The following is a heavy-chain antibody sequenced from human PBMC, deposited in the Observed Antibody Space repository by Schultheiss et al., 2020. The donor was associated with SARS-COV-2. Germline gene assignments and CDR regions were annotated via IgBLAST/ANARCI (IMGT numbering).Heavy chain of an antibody. D-gene: IGHD5-12*01. J-gene: IGHJ6*02. CDR2: IYYSGST. CDR1: GGSISSYY. V-gene: IGHV4-59*01. CDR3: AKGAGYDEYPLDV. Sequence: SETLSLTCTVSGGSISSYYWSWIRQPPGKGLEWIGYIYYSGSTNYNPSLKSRVTISVDTSKNQFSLKLSSVTAADTAVYYCAKGAGYDEYPLDVWGQGTTVTVSS.